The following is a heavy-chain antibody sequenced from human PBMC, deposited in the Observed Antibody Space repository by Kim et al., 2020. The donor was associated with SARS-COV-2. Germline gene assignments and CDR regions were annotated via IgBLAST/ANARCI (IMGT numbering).Heavy chain of an antibody. V-gene: IGHV3-49*03. J-gene: IGHJ4*01. CDR1: GFTFSDYA. CDR3: TSGGGSGRYFFDY. Sequence: GGSLRLSCSASGFTFSDYAMSWFRQAPGKGLEWLGFVRNKAYGATTQYAASVRGRLTISRDDSEGIASLHMSSPKTEDTAGEYFTSGGGSGRYFFDYWG. D-gene: IGHD3-10*01. CDR2: VRNKAYGATT.